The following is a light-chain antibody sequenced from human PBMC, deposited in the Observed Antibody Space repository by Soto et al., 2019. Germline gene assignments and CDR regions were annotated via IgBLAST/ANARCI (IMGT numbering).Light chain of an antibody. Sequence: QSALTQPPSASGSPGQSVTISCTGTSGDVGRYNYVSWYQQHPGKAPKLMISEVTKRPSGVPDRFSGSKSGNTASLTVSGLQAEDEADYYCSSYAGGNNLYVFGTGTKVTVL. J-gene: IGLJ1*01. CDR1: SGDVGRYNY. CDR2: EVT. CDR3: SSYAGGNNLYV. V-gene: IGLV2-8*01.